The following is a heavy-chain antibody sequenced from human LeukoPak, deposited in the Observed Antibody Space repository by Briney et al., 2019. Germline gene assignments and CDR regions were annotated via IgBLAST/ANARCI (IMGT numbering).Heavy chain of an antibody. CDR2: IKQDGGQI. Sequence: PGGSLRLSCAASGVTVSSNYMSWVRQAPGKGLEWVANIKQDGGQIYYLESVKGRFTVSRDNAKNSLYLQMNSLRAEDTAVYYCARLGARQMLEYWGQGTLVTVSS. CDR3: ARLGARQMLEY. CDR1: GVTVSSNY. D-gene: IGHD4-17*01. J-gene: IGHJ4*02. V-gene: IGHV3-7*01.